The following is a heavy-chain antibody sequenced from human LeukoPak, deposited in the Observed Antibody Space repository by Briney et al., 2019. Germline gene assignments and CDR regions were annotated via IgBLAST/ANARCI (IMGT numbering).Heavy chain of an antibody. V-gene: IGHV3-73*01. J-gene: IGHJ4*02. Sequence: GGSLKLSCAASGFTFSGPGIHWVRQASGKGLEWVGRIRSKANSYATAYAASVEGRFAISRDDLKNTAYLQMNSLKIEDTAVYYCTRHANPFDYWGQGTLVTVSS. CDR1: GFTFSGPG. CDR3: TRHANPFDY. CDR2: IRSKANSYAT. D-gene: IGHD1-14*01.